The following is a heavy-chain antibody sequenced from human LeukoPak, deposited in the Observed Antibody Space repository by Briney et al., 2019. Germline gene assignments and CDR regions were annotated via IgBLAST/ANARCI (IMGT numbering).Heavy chain of an antibody. CDR2: INHSGST. J-gene: IGHJ4*02. V-gene: IGHV4-34*01. CDR3: ARKTSLPDY. CDR1: GGSFSGYY. Sequence: SETLSLTCAVYGGSFSGYYWCWIRQPPGKGLEWIGEINHSGSTNYNPSLKSRVTIPVDTSKNQFSLKLSSVTAADTAVYYCARKTSLPDYWGQGTLVTVSS.